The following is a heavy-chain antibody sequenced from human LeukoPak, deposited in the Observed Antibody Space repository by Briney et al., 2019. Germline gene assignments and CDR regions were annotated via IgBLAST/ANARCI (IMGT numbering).Heavy chain of an antibody. CDR2: LSYSGST. CDR1: GGDISSYY. Sequence: PSETLSLTCTVSGGDISSYYWSWIRQPPGKGLEWIGYLSYSGSTNYNPSLRSRVTISVDTSKNQFSLKLNSVTAADTAVYYCARVPARRVVTTPTYFDFWGQGTLVTVSS. J-gene: IGHJ4*02. CDR3: ARVPARRVVTTPTYFDF. D-gene: IGHD2-21*02. V-gene: IGHV4-59*01.